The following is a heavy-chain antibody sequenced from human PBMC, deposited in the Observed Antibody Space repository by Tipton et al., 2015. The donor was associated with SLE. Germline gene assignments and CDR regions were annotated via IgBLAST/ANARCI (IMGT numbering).Heavy chain of an antibody. CDR1: GFPFSDYY. Sequence: SLRLSCAASGFPFSDYYLSWIRPAPGKGLEWASLIYSGVSGTFYAESVKGRFIVTRDNPNNTLFLHMSDLRAEDTALYYCAKYYYDATGYQSVDYWGQGVLVTISS. V-gene: IGHV3-23*03. CDR2: IYSGVSGT. J-gene: IGHJ4*02. CDR3: AKYYYDATGYQSVDY. D-gene: IGHD3-22*01.